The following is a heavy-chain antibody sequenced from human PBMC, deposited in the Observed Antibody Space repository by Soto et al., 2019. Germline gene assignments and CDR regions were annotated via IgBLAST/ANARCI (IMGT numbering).Heavy chain of an antibody. CDR3: ASRGGLVRGNYYGMDV. J-gene: IGHJ6*02. V-gene: IGHV3-48*01. Sequence: GGSLRLSCAASGFTFSSYSMNWVRQAPGKGLEWVSYISSSSTTMYYADTVKGRFTISRDNAENSLHLQMNSLRVEDSVFYYCASRGGLVRGNYYGMDVWGQGTTVTVSS. D-gene: IGHD3-10*01. CDR2: ISSSSTTM. CDR1: GFTFSSYS.